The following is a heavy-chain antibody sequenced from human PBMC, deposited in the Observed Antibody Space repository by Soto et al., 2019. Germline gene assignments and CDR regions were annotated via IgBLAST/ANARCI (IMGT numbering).Heavy chain of an antibody. CDR1: GYTFTTYG. Sequence: QVQLVQSGDEVKKPGASVKVSCKASGYTFTTYGISWVRQAPGQGLEWMGWISAYNGDTKYAQNVQDRVSMTTDTPTSTAYMELRSLRSDGTAVYYCAREGSWPYYYYGMDVWGQGTTVTVSS. J-gene: IGHJ6*02. D-gene: IGHD6-13*01. V-gene: IGHV1-18*01. CDR3: AREGSWPYYYYGMDV. CDR2: ISAYNGDT.